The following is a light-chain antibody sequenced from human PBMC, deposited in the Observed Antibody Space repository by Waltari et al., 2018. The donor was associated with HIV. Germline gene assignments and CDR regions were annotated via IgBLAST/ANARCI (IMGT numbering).Light chain of an antibody. CDR2: DAS. CDR3: QQFNSYPLT. Sequence: AIQLTQSPSSLSASVGDRVTITCRASQDISGALAWYQQNPGKPPKLLIHDASILETGVPSKFSGSGAGADFTLTISSLQPEDFATYYCQQFNSYPLTFGAGTKVEIK. V-gene: IGKV1-13*02. J-gene: IGKJ4*01. CDR1: QDISGA.